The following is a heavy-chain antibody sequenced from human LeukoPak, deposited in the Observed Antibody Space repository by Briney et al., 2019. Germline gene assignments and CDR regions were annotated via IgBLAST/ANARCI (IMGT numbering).Heavy chain of an antibody. D-gene: IGHD5-24*01. CDR3: ARQERVWFDP. J-gene: IGHJ5*02. V-gene: IGHV4-39*01. Sequence: PSETLSLTCTVSGGSICGGYSFWGWIRQPPGRGLEWIGSIYHSGSTYYNASLKSRVTISVDTSKSQFSLKLTSVTAADAAVYYCARQERVWFDPWGQGTLVTVSS. CDR2: IYHSGST. CDR1: GGSICGGYSF.